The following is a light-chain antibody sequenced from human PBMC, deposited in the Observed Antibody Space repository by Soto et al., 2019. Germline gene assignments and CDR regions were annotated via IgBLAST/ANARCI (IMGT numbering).Light chain of an antibody. CDR2: KAC. J-gene: IGKJ1*01. Sequence: DIQMTQSPSTLSASVGDRVTITCRASQSISSWLAWYQQKPGKAPKLLIYKACSLESGVPSRFSGSGSGTEFTLTISSLHPDDFATDYCQQYNSYAWTFGQGTKVEIK. CDR1: QSISSW. V-gene: IGKV1-5*03. CDR3: QQYNSYAWT.